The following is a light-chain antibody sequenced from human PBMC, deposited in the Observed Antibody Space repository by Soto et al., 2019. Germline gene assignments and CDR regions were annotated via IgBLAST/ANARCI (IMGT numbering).Light chain of an antibody. Sequence: QSVLTQPASVSGSLGQSITISCTGTSSDVGGYNYVSWYQQHPGKAPKLMIYGVTNRPSGVSDRFSGSKAGNTASLTISGLQVEYEADYYCSSYTSSNTHVLFGGVTKVTV. V-gene: IGLV2-14*01. J-gene: IGLJ2*01. CDR1: SSDVGGYNY. CDR3: SSYTSSNTHVL. CDR2: GVT.